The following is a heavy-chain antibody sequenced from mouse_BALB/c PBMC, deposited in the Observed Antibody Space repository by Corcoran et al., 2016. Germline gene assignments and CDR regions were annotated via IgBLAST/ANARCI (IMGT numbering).Heavy chain of an antibody. V-gene: IGHV8-12*01. CDR1: GFSLSTSGMG. CDR3: ARRADYYYAMDY. CDR2: IYWADDK. J-gene: IGHJ4*01. D-gene: IGHD2-4*01. Sequence: QVTLKESGPGILQPSQTLSLTCSFSGFSLSTSGMGVSWIRQPSGKGLEWLAHIYWADDKRYNPSLKSGLTISKDTSSNQVFLKITSVDTADTATYYCARRADYYYAMDYWGQGTSVTVSS.